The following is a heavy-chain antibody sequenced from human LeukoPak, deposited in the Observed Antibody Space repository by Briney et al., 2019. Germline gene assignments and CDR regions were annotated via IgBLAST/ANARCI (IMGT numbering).Heavy chain of an antibody. Sequence: GGSLRLSCAASGFTFSSYSMNWVRQAPGKGLEWVSAISGSGGSTYYADSVKGRFTISRDNSKNTLYLQMNSLRAEDTAVYYCATRGDYDFWSGYSPFDYWGQGTLVTVSS. D-gene: IGHD3-3*01. CDR1: GFTFSSYS. CDR2: ISGSGGST. CDR3: ATRGDYDFWSGYSPFDY. V-gene: IGHV3-23*01. J-gene: IGHJ4*02.